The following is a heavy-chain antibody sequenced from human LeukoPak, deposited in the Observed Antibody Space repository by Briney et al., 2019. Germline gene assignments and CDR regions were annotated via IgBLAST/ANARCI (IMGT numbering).Heavy chain of an antibody. V-gene: IGHV3-23*01. Sequence: GGSLRLSCAASGFTFSSYAMSWVRQAPGKGLEWVSSISGTGGSTYYADSVKGRFTISRDNSNNTLFLQMNSLRAEDTAVYYCAKVRPGHYFDYGAQETLVPVSS. CDR1: GFTFSSYA. J-gene: IGHJ4*02. CDR3: AKVRPGHYFDY. D-gene: IGHD2-8*02. CDR2: ISGTGGST.